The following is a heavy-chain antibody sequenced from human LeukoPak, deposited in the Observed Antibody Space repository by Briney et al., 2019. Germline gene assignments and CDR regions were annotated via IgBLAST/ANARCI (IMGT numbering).Heavy chain of an antibody. CDR2: IYYSGST. D-gene: IGHD3-22*01. Sequence: SETLSLTCTVSGGSISSSSYYWGRVRQPPGKGLEWIGSIYYSGSTNYNPSLKSRVTISVDTSKNQLSLKLTSVTAADTAVYYCARPPHYYDNSGYYDAYWGQGTLVTVSS. J-gene: IGHJ4*02. CDR3: ARPPHYYDNSGYYDAY. V-gene: IGHV4-39*01. CDR1: GGSISSSSYY.